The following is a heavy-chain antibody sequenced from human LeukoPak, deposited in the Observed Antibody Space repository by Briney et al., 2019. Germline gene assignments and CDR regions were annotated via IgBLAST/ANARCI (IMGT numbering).Heavy chain of an antibody. CDR3: ARDLSGYSIH. V-gene: IGHV3-7*01. CDR2: IKQDGSEK. CDR1: GLTFGSYW. D-gene: IGHD6-13*01. J-gene: IGHJ4*02. Sequence: SGGSLRLSCAASGLTFGSYWMSWVRQAPGKGLEWVANIKQDGSEKYYVDPVKGRFTISRDNAKNSLYLQMNSLRAEDTAVYYCARDLSGYSIHWGQGTLVTVSS.